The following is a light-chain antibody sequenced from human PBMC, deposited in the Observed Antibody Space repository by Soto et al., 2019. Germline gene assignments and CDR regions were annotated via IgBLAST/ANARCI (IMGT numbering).Light chain of an antibody. J-gene: IGKJ5*01. Sequence: EIVLTHSPAPLSLSLGERATLSCRGGQGVSSYLAGYQQKPGQAPRLLIYDASNRATGIPARFSGSGPGTDFTLTISSLEPEDFAVYYCQQRSNWPPIITFGQGTRLEIK. V-gene: IGKV3D-11*01. CDR1: QGVSSY. CDR3: QQRSNWPPIIT. CDR2: DAS.